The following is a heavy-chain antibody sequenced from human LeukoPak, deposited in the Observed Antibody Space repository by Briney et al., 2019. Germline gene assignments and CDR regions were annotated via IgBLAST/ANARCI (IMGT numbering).Heavy chain of an antibody. CDR3: ARDQGCSSTSCYRGLNLFDY. Sequence: GGSLRLSCAASGFTFSSYWMSWVRQAPGKGLEWVANIKQDGSEKYYVDSVKGRFTISRDNAKNSLYLQMNSLRAEDTAVYYCARDQGCSSTSCYRGLNLFDYWGQGTLVTVSS. D-gene: IGHD2-2*02. V-gene: IGHV3-7*01. CDR2: IKQDGSEK. CDR1: GFTFSSYW. J-gene: IGHJ4*02.